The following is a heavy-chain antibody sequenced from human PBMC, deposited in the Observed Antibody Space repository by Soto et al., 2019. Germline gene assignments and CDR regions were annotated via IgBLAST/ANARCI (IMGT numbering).Heavy chain of an antibody. J-gene: IGHJ4*02. CDR2: IYYSGNT. D-gene: IGHD3-10*01. CDR3: AREARYYYGSGTFRDY. CDR1: GDSISSGDYY. V-gene: IGHV4-30-4*01. Sequence: SETLSLTCTVSGDSISSGDYYWSWIRQPPGKGLEWIGCIYYSGNTYYNPSLKSRVTISVDTSKNQFSLKLSSVTAADTAVYYCAREARYYYGSGTFRDYWGQGTLVTVSS.